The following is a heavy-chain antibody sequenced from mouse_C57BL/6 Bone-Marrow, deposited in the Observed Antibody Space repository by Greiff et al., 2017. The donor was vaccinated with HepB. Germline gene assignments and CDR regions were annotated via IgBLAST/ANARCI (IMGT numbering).Heavy chain of an antibody. D-gene: IGHD1-1*02. V-gene: IGHV1-81*01. CDR2: IYPRSGNT. Sequence: QVHVKQSGAELARPGASVKLSCKASGYTFTSYGISWVKQRTGQGLEWIGEIYPRSGNTYYNEKFKGKATLTADKSSSTAYMELRSLTSEDSAVYFCARYGDFYWFAYWGQGTLVTVSA. CDR3: ARYGDFYWFAY. J-gene: IGHJ3*01. CDR1: GYTFTSYG.